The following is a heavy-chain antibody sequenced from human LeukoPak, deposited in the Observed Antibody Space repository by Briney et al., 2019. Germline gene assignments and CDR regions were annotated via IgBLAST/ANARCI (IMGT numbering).Heavy chain of an antibody. D-gene: IGHD2-2*01. V-gene: IGHV3-20*04. J-gene: IGHJ3*02. CDR3: ARDLVVVVPAGSTYFDI. CDR1: GFTFDDYG. Sequence: GGSLRLSCAASGFTFDDYGMSWVRQAPGKGLEWVAGINWNGGSTGYADSVKGRFTISRDNAKNSLYLQMNSLRAEDTALYYCARDLVVVVPAGSTYFDIWGQGTMVTVSS. CDR2: INWNGGST.